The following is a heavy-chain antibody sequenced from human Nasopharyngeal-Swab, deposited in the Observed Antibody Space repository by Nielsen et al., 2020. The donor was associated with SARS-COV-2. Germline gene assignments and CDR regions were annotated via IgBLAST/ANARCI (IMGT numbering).Heavy chain of an antibody. V-gene: IGHV3-74*01. CDR1: GFTFRNYW. D-gene: IGHD6-19*01. CDR2: SNEDGSIT. J-gene: IGHJ4*02. CDR3: ASDLSGRDDN. Sequence: GGSLRLFCAASGFTFRNYWMHWVRQAPGKGLEWVSRSNEDGSITSYADSVKGRFAISRDNAKNTLYLQMNSLRAEDTAVYFCASDLSGRDDNWGQGTLVTVAA.